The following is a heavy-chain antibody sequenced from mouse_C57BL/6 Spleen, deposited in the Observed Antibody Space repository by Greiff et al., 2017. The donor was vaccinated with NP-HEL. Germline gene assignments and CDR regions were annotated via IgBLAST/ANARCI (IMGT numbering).Heavy chain of an antibody. CDR1: GFSLTSYA. D-gene: IGHD1-1*01. V-gene: IGHV2-9-1*01. J-gene: IGHJ1*03. CDR3: ARNLHYYSSGYFDV. Sequence: VQLQESGPGLVAPSQSLSITCTVSGFSLTSYAISWVRQPPGKGLEWLGVIWTGGGTNYNSALKSSLSISKDNSKSQVFLKMNSLQTDDTARYYCARNLHYYSSGYFDVWGTGTTVTVSS. CDR2: IWTGGGT.